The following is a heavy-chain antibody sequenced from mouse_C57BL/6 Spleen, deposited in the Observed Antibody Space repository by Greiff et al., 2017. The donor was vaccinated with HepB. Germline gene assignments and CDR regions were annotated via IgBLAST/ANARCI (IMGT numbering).Heavy chain of an antibody. D-gene: IGHD2-4*01. Sequence: VQLQQSGPELVKPGASVKISCKASGYSFTGYYMNWVKQSPEKSLEWIGEINPSTGGTTYNQKFKAKATLTVDKSSSTAYMQLKSLTSEDSAVYYCAREYYDYDAWFAYWGQGTLVTVSA. CDR1: GYSFTGYY. CDR2: INPSTGGT. J-gene: IGHJ3*01. V-gene: IGHV1-42*01. CDR3: AREYYDYDAWFAY.